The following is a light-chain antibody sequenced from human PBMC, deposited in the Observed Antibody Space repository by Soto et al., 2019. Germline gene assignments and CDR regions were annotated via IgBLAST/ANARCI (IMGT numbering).Light chain of an antibody. CDR2: DVS. V-gene: IGLV2-14*01. CDR3: SSYTSSSKVV. CDR1: SSDVGGYNY. J-gene: IGLJ2*01. Sequence: QSVLTQPASVSGSPGQSITISCTGTSSDVGGYNYVSWYQQHPGKAPKLMIYDVSNRPSGVSNRFSGSKSGNTASLTISGLQAEDEADYYCSSYTSSSKVVFGGGTKLTVX.